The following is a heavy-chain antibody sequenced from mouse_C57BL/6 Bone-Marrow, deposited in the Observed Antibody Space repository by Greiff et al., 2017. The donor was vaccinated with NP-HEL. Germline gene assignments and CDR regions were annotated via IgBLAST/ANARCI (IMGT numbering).Heavy chain of an antibody. Sequence: VQLQQSGAELVRPGASVKLSCTASGFNIKDDYMHWVKQRPEQGLEWIGWIDPENGDTEYASKFQGKATITADTSSNTAYLQLSSLTSEDTAVYYCTTGLGQGDCDYWGQGTTLTVSS. CDR1: GFNIKDDY. V-gene: IGHV14-4*01. CDR2: IDPENGDT. J-gene: IGHJ2*01. CDR3: TTGLGQGDCDY. D-gene: IGHD4-1*01.